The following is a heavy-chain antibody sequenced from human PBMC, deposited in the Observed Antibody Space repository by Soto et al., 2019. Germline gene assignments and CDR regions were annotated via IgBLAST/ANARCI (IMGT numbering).Heavy chain of an antibody. CDR3: ARNRAYNALDY. CDR2: IKPDGSYI. V-gene: IGHV3-7*04. D-gene: IGHD1-1*01. J-gene: IGHJ4*02. CDR1: RFSFSSSW. Sequence: EESGGGLVQPGGSLRLSCVASRFSFSSSWMTWVRLAPGDGLEWVATIKPDGSYIDYSASMKGWFTVSRDHAKNSLYLQINSLRAEDTAVYYCARNRAYNALDYWGQGTLVTVSS.